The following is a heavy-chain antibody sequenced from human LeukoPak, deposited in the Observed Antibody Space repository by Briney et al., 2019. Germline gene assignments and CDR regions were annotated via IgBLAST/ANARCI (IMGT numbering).Heavy chain of an antibody. CDR1: GGSISSYY. D-gene: IGHD6-19*01. V-gene: IGHV4-59*08. J-gene: IGHJ4*02. CDR2: IYYSGST. Sequence: SETLSLTCTVSGGSISSYYWSWIRQPPGKGLEWIGYIYYSGSTNYNPSLKSRVTISVDTSKNQFSLKLSSVTAADTPVYYCARRSSSGWTFDYWGQGTLVTVSS. CDR3: ARRSSSGWTFDY.